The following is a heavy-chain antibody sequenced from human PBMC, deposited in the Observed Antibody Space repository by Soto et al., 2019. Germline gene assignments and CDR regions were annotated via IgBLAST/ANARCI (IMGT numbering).Heavy chain of an antibody. Sequence: GGSLRLSCAASGFDFSDHGMHWVRQAPGEGLEWVTVISYDGTAKYYKESVKGRFTTSRDNSKKTLYLQIDSLRVEDTAVYYCAKDERRFLRNYFNYGIDVWGLGTTVTVSS. CDR1: GFDFSDHG. CDR3: AKDERRFLRNYFNYGIDV. D-gene: IGHD3-3*01. J-gene: IGHJ6*02. CDR2: ISYDGTAK. V-gene: IGHV3-33*03.